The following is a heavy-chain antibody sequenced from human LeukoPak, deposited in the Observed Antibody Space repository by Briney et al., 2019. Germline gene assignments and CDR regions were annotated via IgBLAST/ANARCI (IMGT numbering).Heavy chain of an antibody. CDR3: VRSIAAAGGGDYFDY. D-gene: IGHD6-13*01. Sequence: PSQTLSLTCAVSGGSISSSNWWSWVRQPPGKGLEWIGEIYHSGSTNYNPSLKSRVTISVDKSKNQFSLKLSSVTAADTAVYYCVRSIAAAGGGDYFDYWGQGTLVTVSS. CDR1: GGSISSSNW. J-gene: IGHJ4*02. V-gene: IGHV4-4*02. CDR2: IYHSGST.